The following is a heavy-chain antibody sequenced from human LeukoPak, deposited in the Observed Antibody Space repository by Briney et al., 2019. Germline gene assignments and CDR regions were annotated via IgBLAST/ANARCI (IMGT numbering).Heavy chain of an antibody. CDR2: ISGSGGST. Sequence: GGSLRLSCAASGFTFSSYAMSWVRQAPGKGLEWVSAISGSGGSTYYADSVKGRFTISRDNSKKTLYLQMNSLRAEDTAVYYCAKGYYYDSSGYFGSSGGYNYMDVWGKGTTVTVSS. CDR3: AKGYYYDSSGYFGSSGGYNYMDV. CDR1: GFTFSSYA. J-gene: IGHJ6*03. D-gene: IGHD3-22*01. V-gene: IGHV3-23*01.